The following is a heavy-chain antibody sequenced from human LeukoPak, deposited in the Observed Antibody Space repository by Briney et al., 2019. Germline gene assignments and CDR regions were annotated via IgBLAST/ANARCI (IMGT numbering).Heavy chain of an antibody. J-gene: IGHJ4*02. CDR1: GFTFGSYA. CDR2: ISGSGGST. CDR3: AKFFPPTRKRGDY. Sequence: GGSLRLSCAGTGFTFGSYAMSWVRQALGKGLEWVSAISGSGGSTYYADSVKGRFTISRDNSKNTLYLQMNSLRAEDTAVYYCAKFFPPTRKRGDYWGQGTLVTVSS. V-gene: IGHV3-23*01. D-gene: IGHD1-1*01.